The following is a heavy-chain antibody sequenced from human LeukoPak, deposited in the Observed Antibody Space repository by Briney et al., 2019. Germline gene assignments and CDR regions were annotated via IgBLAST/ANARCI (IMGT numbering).Heavy chain of an antibody. V-gene: IGHV3-7*01. Sequence: GGSLRLSCAASGFTFSNCWMSWVRQAPGKGLEWVANIKQDGSEEYYVDSVKGRFTISRVNAGNSLFLQMNSLRVEDTAVYYCARGPLGYCSVTSCQFDYWGQGTLVTVSS. CDR1: GFTFSNCW. CDR2: IKQDGSEE. J-gene: IGHJ4*02. CDR3: ARGPLGYCSVTSCQFDY. D-gene: IGHD2-2*01.